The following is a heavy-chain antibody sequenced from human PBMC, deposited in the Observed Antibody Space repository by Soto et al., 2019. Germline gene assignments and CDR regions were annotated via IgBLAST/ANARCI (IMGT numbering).Heavy chain of an antibody. D-gene: IGHD1-1*01. CDR2: IYHSGST. J-gene: IGHJ6*02. CDR1: GGSISSGGYS. Sequence: SETLSLTCAVSGGSISSGGYSCSWIRQPPGKGLEWIGYIYHSGSTYYNPSLKSRVTISVDRSKTQFSLKLSSVTAADTAVYYCARGERGYYYYYGMDVWGQGTTVTVSS. V-gene: IGHV4-30-2*01. CDR3: ARGERGYYYYYGMDV.